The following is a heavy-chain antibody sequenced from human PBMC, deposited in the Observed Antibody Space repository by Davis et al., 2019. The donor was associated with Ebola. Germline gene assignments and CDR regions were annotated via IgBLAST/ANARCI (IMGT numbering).Heavy chain of an antibody. D-gene: IGHD6-6*01. CDR3: VKSSPYTSSSNHFDY. Sequence: PGGSLRLSCAASGFSFSTSFMTWVRQAPGMGLEWVASIKEDGSSKGYVDSVKGRFTISKDNAKNSLYLQMNSLRAEDTALYFCVKSSPYTSSSNHFDYWGQGTLVTVSS. CDR1: GFSFSTSF. J-gene: IGHJ4*02. CDR2: IKEDGSSK. V-gene: IGHV3-7*03.